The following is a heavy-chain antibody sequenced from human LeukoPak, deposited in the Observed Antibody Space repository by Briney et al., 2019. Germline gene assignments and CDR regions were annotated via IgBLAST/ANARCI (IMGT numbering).Heavy chain of an antibody. V-gene: IGHV3-43D*03. CDR3: ARMRKN. Sequence: GGSLRLSCAASGFTFDDYAMHWVRQAPGKGLEWVSLISWDGGSTYYADSVKGRFTISRDNAKNSLYLQMNSLRAEDTAVYYCARMRKNWGQGTLVTVSS. J-gene: IGHJ4*02. CDR1: GFTFDDYA. D-gene: IGHD2/OR15-2a*01. CDR2: ISWDGGST.